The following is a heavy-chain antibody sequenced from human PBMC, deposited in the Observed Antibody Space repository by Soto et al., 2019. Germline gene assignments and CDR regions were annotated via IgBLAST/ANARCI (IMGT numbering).Heavy chain of an antibody. D-gene: IGHD5-12*01. CDR1: GVRFNRQD. J-gene: IGHJ4*02. Sequence: AGKVSCKACGVRFNRQDMRWVRQAPGQGLEWMGGIIPMFGTPHYAEKFQDRVTITADESTGTAYLELSSLTSEDTAVYYCATSEARDGYSFDYWGPGTLVTVSS. V-gene: IGHV1-69*13. CDR3: ATSEARDGYSFDY. CDR2: IIPMFGTP.